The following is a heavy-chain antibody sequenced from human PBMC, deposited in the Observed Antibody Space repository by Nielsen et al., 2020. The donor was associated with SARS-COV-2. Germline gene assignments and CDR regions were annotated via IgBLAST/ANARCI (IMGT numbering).Heavy chain of an antibody. Sequence: GGSLRLSCAASGFTFSSYAMHWVRQAPGKGLEWVAVISYDGSNKYYADSVKGRFTISRDNSKNTLYLQMNSLRAEDTAVYYCAKSKGGSGERSHLDYWGQGTLVTVSS. CDR1: GFTFSSYA. V-gene: IGHV3-30-3*02. CDR2: ISYDGSNK. D-gene: IGHD3-10*01. J-gene: IGHJ4*02. CDR3: AKSKGGSGERSHLDY.